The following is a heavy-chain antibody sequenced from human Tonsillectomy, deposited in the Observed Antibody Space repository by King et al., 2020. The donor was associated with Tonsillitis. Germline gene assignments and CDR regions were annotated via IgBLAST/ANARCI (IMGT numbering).Heavy chain of an antibody. J-gene: IGHJ2*01. CDR1: GFTFSTYA. Sequence: VQLVESGGGSVQPGGSLRLSCAASGFTFSTYAMSWVRQAPGKGLEWVSAISGNGGSTYYADSVKGRFTISRDNSKNTLYLQMNSLRAEDTAIYYCAKDPRYWYFDLWGRGTLVTVSS. CDR3: AKDPRYWYFDL. V-gene: IGHV3-23*04. CDR2: ISGNGGST.